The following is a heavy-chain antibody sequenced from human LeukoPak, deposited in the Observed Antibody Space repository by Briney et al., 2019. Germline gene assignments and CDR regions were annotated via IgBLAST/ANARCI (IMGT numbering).Heavy chain of an antibody. CDR2: IDPSDSYT. CDR1: GYSFTSYW. D-gene: IGHD5-18*01. V-gene: IGHV5-10-1*01. Sequence: PGESLRISCKGSGYSFTSYWISWVRQMPGKGLEWMGRIDPSDSYTNYSPSFQGHVTILADKSISTAYLQWSSLKASDTAMYYCARRRVVDTAMVYYYYGMDVWGQGTTVTVSS. J-gene: IGHJ6*02. CDR3: ARRRVVDTAMVYYYYGMDV.